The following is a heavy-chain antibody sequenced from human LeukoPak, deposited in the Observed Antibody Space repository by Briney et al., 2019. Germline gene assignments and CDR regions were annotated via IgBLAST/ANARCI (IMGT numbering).Heavy chain of an antibody. J-gene: IGHJ3*02. D-gene: IGHD5-18*01. Sequence: SETLSLTCTVSGGSISSYYWSWIRQPAGKGLEWIGRIYTSGSTNYNPSLRSRVTMSVDTSKNQFSLKLSSVTAADTAVYYCARDRHLGQLTPFDIWGQGTMVTVSS. V-gene: IGHV4-4*07. CDR2: IYTSGST. CDR3: ARDRHLGQLTPFDI. CDR1: GGSISSYY.